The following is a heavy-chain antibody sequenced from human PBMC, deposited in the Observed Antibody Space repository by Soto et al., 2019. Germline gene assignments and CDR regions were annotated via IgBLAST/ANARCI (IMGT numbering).Heavy chain of an antibody. CDR1: GYTFTGYY. CDR2: INPNSGGT. D-gene: IGHD2-21*02. V-gene: IGHV1-2*04. J-gene: IGHJ6*02. Sequence: ASVKVSCKASGYTFTGYYMHWVRQAPGQGLEWMGWINPNSGGTNYAQKFQGWVTMTRDTSISTAYMELSRLRSDDTAVYYCAREICGGDCPSYYGMDVWGQGTTVTVSS. CDR3: AREICGGDCPSYYGMDV.